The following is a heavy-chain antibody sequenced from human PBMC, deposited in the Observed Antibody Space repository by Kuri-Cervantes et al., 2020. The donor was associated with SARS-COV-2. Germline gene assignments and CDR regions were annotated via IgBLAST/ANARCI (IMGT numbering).Heavy chain of an antibody. V-gene: IGHV3-23*01. Sequence: GGSLRLSCAASGFTFSSYAMSWVRQAPGKGLEWVSAISGSGGSTYYADSVKGRFTISRDNSKNTLYLQMSSLRAEDTAVYYCAKDISSGYYFDAFDIWGQGTMVTVSS. J-gene: IGHJ3*02. CDR1: GFTFSSYA. CDR3: AKDISSGYYFDAFDI. D-gene: IGHD3-22*01. CDR2: ISGSGGST.